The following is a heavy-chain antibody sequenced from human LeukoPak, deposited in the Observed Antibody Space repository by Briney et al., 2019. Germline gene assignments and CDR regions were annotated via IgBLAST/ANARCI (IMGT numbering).Heavy chain of an antibody. CDR3: ARDSVSSGWYDNWFDP. V-gene: IGHV3-11*04. J-gene: IGHJ5*02. CDR1: GFTFSDYY. CDR2: ISSSGSTI. D-gene: IGHD6-19*01. Sequence: GGSLRLSCAASGFTFSDYYMSWIRQAPGKGLEWVSYISSSGSTIYYADSVKGRFTISRDNAKNSLYLQMNSLRAEDTAVYYCARDSVSSGWYDNWFDPWGREPWSPSPQ.